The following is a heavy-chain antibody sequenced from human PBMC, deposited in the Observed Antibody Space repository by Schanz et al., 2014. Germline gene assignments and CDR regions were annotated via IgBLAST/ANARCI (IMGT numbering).Heavy chain of an antibody. V-gene: IGHV3-9*01. Sequence: EVQLVESGGGLVQPGRSLRLSCAASGFTFDDHAMHWVRQVPGKGLEWVSGISWNSGNIAYADSVKGRFTISRDNAKNTLFLQMNSLRAGDTAVYYCARGRRGDCRRTSCTYYFDYWGQGTLVTVSS. CDR2: ISWNSGNI. J-gene: IGHJ4*02. CDR3: ARGRRGDCRRTSCTYYFDY. CDR1: GFTFDDHA. D-gene: IGHD2-2*01.